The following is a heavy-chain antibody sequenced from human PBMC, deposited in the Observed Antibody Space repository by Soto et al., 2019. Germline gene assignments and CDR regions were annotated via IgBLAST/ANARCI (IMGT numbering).Heavy chain of an antibody. CDR1: GCTLTELS. D-gene: IGHD6-13*01. Sequence: AASVKVSCKVSGCTLTELSMHWVRQAPGKGLEWMGGFDPEDGETIYAQKFQGRVTMTEDTSTDTAYMELSSLRSEDTAVYYCATHNIAAAGYFDYWGQGTLVTVSS. V-gene: IGHV1-24*01. CDR3: ATHNIAAAGYFDY. CDR2: FDPEDGET. J-gene: IGHJ4*02.